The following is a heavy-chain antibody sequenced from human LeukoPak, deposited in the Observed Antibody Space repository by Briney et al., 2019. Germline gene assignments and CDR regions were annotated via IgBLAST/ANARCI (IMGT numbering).Heavy chain of an antibody. CDR3: ASQTKGGWLQPFDY. V-gene: IGHV4-59*08. CDR2: IYYTGST. D-gene: IGHD5-24*01. J-gene: IGHJ4*02. CDR1: GDSISLYY. Sequence: PSETLSLTCTVSGDSISLYYWSWIRQPPGKGLEWIGYIYYTGSTKSNPSLKSRVTISVDTSKKQFYLNLSSVTAADTAVYYCASQTKGGWLQPFDYWGQGTLVTVSS.